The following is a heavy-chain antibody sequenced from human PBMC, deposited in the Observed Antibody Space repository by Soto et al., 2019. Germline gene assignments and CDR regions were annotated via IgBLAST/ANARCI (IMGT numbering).Heavy chain of an antibody. J-gene: IGHJ5*02. V-gene: IGHV3-74*03. CDR3: ATVATNSYNWVDP. CDR2: INSDGTKT. Sequence: EVQLVESGGTLVQPGGSLRLSCAASTFTFNTYWMHWVHQAPGKGLVWVSRINSDGTKTTYADSVKGRFTISRDNAKNTVYLQMNSLRAEDTAMYYCATVATNSYNWVDPWGQGTLVTVSS. CDR1: TFTFNTYW. D-gene: IGHD5-12*01.